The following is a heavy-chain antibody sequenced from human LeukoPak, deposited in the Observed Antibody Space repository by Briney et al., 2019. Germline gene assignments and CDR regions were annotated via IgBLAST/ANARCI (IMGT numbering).Heavy chain of an antibody. Sequence: GGSLRLSCAASGFTFSGSAMHWVGQASGKGLEWVGRIRSKANSYATAYAASVKGRFTISRDDSKNTPYLQMHSLKTEDTAVYYCTRPHYDSSGYYYAFDYWGQGTLVTVSS. V-gene: IGHV3-73*01. CDR2: IRSKANSYAT. CDR1: GFTFSGSA. D-gene: IGHD3-22*01. CDR3: TRPHYDSSGYYYAFDY. J-gene: IGHJ4*02.